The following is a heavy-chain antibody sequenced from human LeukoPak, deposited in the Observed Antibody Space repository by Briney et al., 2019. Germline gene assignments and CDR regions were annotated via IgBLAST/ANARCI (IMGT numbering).Heavy chain of an antibody. CDR2: ISGSDGST. D-gene: IGHD2-15*01. CDR3: AKSKVVAATMGRFDY. V-gene: IGHV3-23*01. CDR1: GFTFSSYA. Sequence: SGGSLRLSCAASGFTFSSYAMNWVRQAPGKGLEWVSAISGSDGSTYYADSVKGRFTISRDNSKNTLYLQMNSLRAEDTAVYYCAKSKVVAATMGRFDYWGQGTLVTVSS. J-gene: IGHJ4*02.